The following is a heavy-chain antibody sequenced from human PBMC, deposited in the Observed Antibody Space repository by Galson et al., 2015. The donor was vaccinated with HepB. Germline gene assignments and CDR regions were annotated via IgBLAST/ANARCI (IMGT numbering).Heavy chain of an antibody. D-gene: IGHD6-19*01. CDR1: GFTLSSSD. CDR2: TSYDGSNK. CDR3: ATDALGISSGSTFHY. Sequence: SLRLSCAASGFTLSSSDMHWVGQAPGKGLEWVALTSYDGSNKWYADSVKGRFTISRDSSNNTLHLQMNRLRADDTAEYFCATDALGISSGSTFHYWGQGTLVTVSA. J-gene: IGHJ4*02. V-gene: IGHV3-30*03.